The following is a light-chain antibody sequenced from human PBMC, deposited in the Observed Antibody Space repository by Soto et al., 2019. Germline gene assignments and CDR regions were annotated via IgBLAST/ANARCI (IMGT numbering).Light chain of an antibody. CDR1: QSISEF. V-gene: IGKV3-11*01. J-gene: IGKJ4*01. Sequence: VVLTQSPATLSLSPGERATLSCRASQSISEFLAWYQQKPGQAPRLLIYDASNRATGIPARFSGSGSGTDFTLTISSLEAEDFALYYCQQRSKWPVTFGGGTKVDLK. CDR3: QQRSKWPVT. CDR2: DAS.